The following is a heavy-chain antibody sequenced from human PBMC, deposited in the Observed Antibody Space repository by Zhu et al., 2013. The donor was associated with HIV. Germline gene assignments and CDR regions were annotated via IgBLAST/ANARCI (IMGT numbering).Heavy chain of an antibody. CDR3: ARDQREHRSSLEYYYAFDV. CDR2: IIPIFGTR. V-gene: IGHV1-69*06. Sequence: HVQLVQSGAEVKKPGSSVKVSCKASGGTFSSHAISWVRQAPGQGLEWMGGIIPIFGTRNYAQQFQGRVTITADKSTSTAYMELSSLRSEDTAVYYCARDQREHRSSLEYYYAFDVWGQGTTVTVSS. CDR1: GGTFSSHA. J-gene: IGHJ6*02. D-gene: IGHD6-6*01.